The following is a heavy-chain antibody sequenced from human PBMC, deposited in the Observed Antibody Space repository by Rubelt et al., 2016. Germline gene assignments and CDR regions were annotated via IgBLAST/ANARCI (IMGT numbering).Heavy chain of an antibody. D-gene: IGHD3-16*01. J-gene: IGHJ4*02. V-gene: IGHV3-21*01. Sequence: EVQLVESGGGLVKPGGSLRLSCAASGFTFSSYSMNWVRQAPGKGLEWVSSISSSSSYIYYADSVKGRFTISRDNAKNSLYLQMNSLRAEDTAVYYCARDHGGEVEPHWIDYWGQGTLVTVSS. CDR2: ISSSSSYI. CDR1: GFTFSSYS. CDR3: ARDHGGEVEPHWIDY.